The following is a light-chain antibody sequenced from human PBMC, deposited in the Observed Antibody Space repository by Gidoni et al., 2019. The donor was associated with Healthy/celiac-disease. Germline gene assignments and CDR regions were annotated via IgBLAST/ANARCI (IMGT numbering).Light chain of an antibody. Sequence: DIQMTQSPSSLSASVGDRVTIPCPASQSISSYLNLYQQKPGKAPKLLIYAASSLQSGVPSRFSGSGSGTDFTLTISSLQPEDFATYYCQQSYSTPGTFGQGTKLEIK. CDR3: QQSYSTPGT. CDR2: AAS. J-gene: IGKJ2*01. CDR1: QSISSY. V-gene: IGKV1-39*01.